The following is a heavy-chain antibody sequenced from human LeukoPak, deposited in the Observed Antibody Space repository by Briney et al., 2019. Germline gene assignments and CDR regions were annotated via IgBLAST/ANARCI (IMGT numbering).Heavy chain of an antibody. D-gene: IGHD3-10*01. CDR2: IYYSGST. CDR3: ARLKTYYYGSGSYYLFDY. Sequence: SETLSLTCAVYGGSFSGYYWSWIRQPPGKGLEWIGYIYYSGSTYYNPSLKSRVTISVDTSKNQFSLKLSSVTAADTAVYYCARLKTYYYGSGSYYLFDYWGQGTLVTVSS. J-gene: IGHJ4*02. CDR1: GGSFSGYY. V-gene: IGHV4-30-4*08.